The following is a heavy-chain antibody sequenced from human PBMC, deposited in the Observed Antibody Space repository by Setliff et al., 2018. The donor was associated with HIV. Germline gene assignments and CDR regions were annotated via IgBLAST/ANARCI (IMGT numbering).Heavy chain of an antibody. CDR2: VFHSGDT. CDR3: ARRTIWGDAFDI. CDR1: GYSISSGLY. V-gene: IGHV4-38-2*02. Sequence: PSETLSLTCNVSGYSISSGLYWGWIRQPPGKGLEWIGNVFHSGDTDYNPSLKSRITMSVETSENQFSLRLTSVTAADTAVYYCARRTIWGDAFDIWGQGTMVTVSS. D-gene: IGHD3-3*01. J-gene: IGHJ3*02.